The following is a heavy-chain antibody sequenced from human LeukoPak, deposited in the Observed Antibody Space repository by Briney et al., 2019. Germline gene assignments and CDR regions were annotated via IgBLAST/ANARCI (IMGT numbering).Heavy chain of an antibody. CDR3: ARGLLGTSSSVGYFDS. J-gene: IGHJ4*02. CDR2: IAPRNGGT. CDR1: GYTFTVYY. Sequence: ASVTVSCKTSGYTFTVYYIHWIRQAPGQGLEWMGCIAPRNGGTNYAQRFQGRVSMTRDTSISTVYMELRSLISDDTAVYYCARGLLGTSSSVGYFDSWGQGTLVTVSS. V-gene: IGHV1-2*02. D-gene: IGHD6-6*01.